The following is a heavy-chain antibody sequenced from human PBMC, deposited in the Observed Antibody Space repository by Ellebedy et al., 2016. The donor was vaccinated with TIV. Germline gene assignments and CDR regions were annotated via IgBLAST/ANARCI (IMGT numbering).Heavy chain of an antibody. CDR1: GYTFTSYY. J-gene: IGHJ4*02. D-gene: IGHD5-18*01. V-gene: IGHV1-46*01. CDR2: INPSGGHT. CDR3: ARGGVQVWLRPFDY. Sequence: AASVKVSCKASGYTFTSYYIHWMRQAPGQGLEWMGVINPSGGHTTYALKFQGRGTMTGDTSTSTVYMELSSLTSEDTAVHYCARGGVQVWLRPFDYWGQGALVTVSS.